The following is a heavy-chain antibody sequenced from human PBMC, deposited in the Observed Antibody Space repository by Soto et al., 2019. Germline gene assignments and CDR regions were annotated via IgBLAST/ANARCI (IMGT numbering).Heavy chain of an antibody. CDR3: ARNTYYYDSSGYFYYYYGMDV. CDR1: GFTFSSYS. Sequence: LRLSCAASGFTFSSYSMNWVRQAPGKGLEWVSSISSSSSYIYYADSVKGRFTISRDNAKNSLYLQMNSLRAEDTAVYYCARNTYYYDSSGYFYYYYGMDVWGQGTTVTVSS. J-gene: IGHJ6*02. CDR2: ISSSSSYI. V-gene: IGHV3-21*01. D-gene: IGHD3-22*01.